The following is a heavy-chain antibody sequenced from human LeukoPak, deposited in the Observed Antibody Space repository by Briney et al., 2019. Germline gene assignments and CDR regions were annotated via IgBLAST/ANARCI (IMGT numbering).Heavy chain of an antibody. CDR2: ISAYNGNT. CDR3: ARGVAARSWFDP. J-gene: IGHJ5*02. V-gene: IGHV1-18*01. Sequence: ASVKVSCKASGYTFTSYGISWVRQAPGQGLEWMGWISAYNGNTNYAQKFQGRVTMIRNTSISTAYMELSSLRSEDTAVYYCARGVAARSWFDPWGQGTLVTVSS. CDR1: GYTFTSYG. D-gene: IGHD6-6*01.